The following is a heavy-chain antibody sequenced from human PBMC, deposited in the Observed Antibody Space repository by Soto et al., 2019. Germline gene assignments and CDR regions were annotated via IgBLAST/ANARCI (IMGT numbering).Heavy chain of an antibody. CDR1: GFTFSNYV. J-gene: IGHJ4*02. D-gene: IGHD3-10*01. CDR3: AKGQQPVLGYFFDS. CDR2: TVGSGDTT. Sequence: EVQLLESGGGLEQPGGSLRLSCTASGFTFSNYVMGWVRQAPGKGLEWVSVTVGSGDTTYYRDSVRGRFTISRDNSKNTLFLQRNSLRAEDTAVYYCAKGQQPVLGYFFDSWGRGIPVTVSS. V-gene: IGHV3-23*01.